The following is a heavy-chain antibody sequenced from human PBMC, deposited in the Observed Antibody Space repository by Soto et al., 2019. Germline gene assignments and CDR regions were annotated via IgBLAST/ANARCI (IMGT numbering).Heavy chain of an antibody. D-gene: IGHD5-12*01. CDR3: ARSWWLRFGGLKTNWFDP. CDR1: GGSFSGYY. V-gene: IGHV4-34*01. Sequence: PSETLSLTCAVYGGSFSGYYWSWIRQPPGKGLEWIGEINHSGSTNYNPSLKSRVTISVDTSKNQFSLKLSSVTAADTAVYYCARSWWLRFGGLKTNWFDPWGQGTLVTVSS. CDR2: INHSGST. J-gene: IGHJ5*02.